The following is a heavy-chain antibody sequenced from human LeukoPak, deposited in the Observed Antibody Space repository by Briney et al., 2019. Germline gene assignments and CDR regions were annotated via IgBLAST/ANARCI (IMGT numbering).Heavy chain of an antibody. Sequence: ASVKVSCKASGYTFTSYYMHWVRQAPGQGLEWMGIINPSGGSTSYAQKFQGRVTMTRDTSTSTVYMELSSLRSEDTAVYYCRTDYYYYGMDVWGQGTTVTVSS. CDR2: INPSGGST. V-gene: IGHV1-46*01. CDR3: RTDYYYYGMDV. J-gene: IGHJ6*02. CDR1: GYTFTSYY.